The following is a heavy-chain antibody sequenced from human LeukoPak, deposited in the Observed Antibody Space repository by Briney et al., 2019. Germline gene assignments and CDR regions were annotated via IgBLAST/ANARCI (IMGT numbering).Heavy chain of an antibody. CDR1: GGSISSSDYY. CDR3: ARRKTGTTRNGVVPAPYFDY. CDR2: MHYSGNT. D-gene: IGHD2-2*01. Sequence: PSETLSLTCTISGGSISSSDYYWGWIRQPPGKGLEWIGSMHYSGNTYYNPSRKSRVTISVDTSKNQFSLKLRSVTAADTAVYYCARRKTGTTRNGVVPAPYFDYWGQGTLVTVSS. V-gene: IGHV4-39*01. J-gene: IGHJ4*02.